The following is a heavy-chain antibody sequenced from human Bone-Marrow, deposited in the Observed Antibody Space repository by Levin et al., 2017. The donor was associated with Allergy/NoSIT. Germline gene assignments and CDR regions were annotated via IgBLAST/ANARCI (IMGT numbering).Heavy chain of an antibody. J-gene: IGHJ6*03. D-gene: IGHD3-16*01. CDR3: ARGVGGSYYMDV. Sequence: GESLKISCAASGFTFSSYSMNWVRQAPGKGLEWVSSISSSSSYIYYADSVKGRFTISRDNAKNSLYLQMNSLRAEDTAVYYCARGVGGSYYMDVWGQGTTATVSS. V-gene: IGHV3-21*01. CDR1: GFTFSSYS. CDR2: ISSSSSYI.